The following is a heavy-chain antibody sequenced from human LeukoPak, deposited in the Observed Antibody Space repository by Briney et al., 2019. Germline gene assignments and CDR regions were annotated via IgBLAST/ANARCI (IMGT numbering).Heavy chain of an antibody. CDR2: IIPIFGTT. CDR1: GGTFSSYA. Sequence: SVKVSCKASGGTFSSYAITWVRQAPGQGLEWMGRIIPIFGTTNYAQRFQGRVTITADTTTSTAYMHLSSLRSEDSAVYYCARGLEYYYDTFRDFDIWGQGTMVIVSS. D-gene: IGHD3-22*01. J-gene: IGHJ3*02. CDR3: ARGLEYYYDTFRDFDI. V-gene: IGHV1-69*06.